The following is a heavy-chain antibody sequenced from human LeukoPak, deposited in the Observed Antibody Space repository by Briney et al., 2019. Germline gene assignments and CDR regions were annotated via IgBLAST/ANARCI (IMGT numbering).Heavy chain of an antibody. Sequence: GESLKISCKGSGYSFTSYWISWVRQMPGKGLEWMGRIDPSDSYTNYSPSFQGHVTISADKSISTAYLQWSSLKASDTAMYYCARGPEVPAGMGGYYYYGMDVWGKGTTVTVSS. V-gene: IGHV5-10-1*01. CDR3: ARGPEVPAGMGGYYYYGMDV. CDR2: IDPSDSYT. D-gene: IGHD2-2*01. CDR1: GYSFTSYW. J-gene: IGHJ6*04.